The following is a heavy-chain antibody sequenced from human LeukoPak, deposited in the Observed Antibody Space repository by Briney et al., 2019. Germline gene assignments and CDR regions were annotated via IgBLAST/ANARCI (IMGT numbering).Heavy chain of an antibody. J-gene: IGHJ4*02. CDR2: ISSSSSYI. D-gene: IGHD3-22*01. CDR3: AREYYDGSSDFDY. CDR1: GFTFSSYS. Sequence: GGSLRPSCAASGFTFSSYSMNWVRQAPGKGLEWVSSISSSSSYIYYADSVKGRFTISRDNAKNSLYLQMNSLRAEDTAVYYCAREYYDGSSDFDYWGQGTLVTVSS. V-gene: IGHV3-21*01.